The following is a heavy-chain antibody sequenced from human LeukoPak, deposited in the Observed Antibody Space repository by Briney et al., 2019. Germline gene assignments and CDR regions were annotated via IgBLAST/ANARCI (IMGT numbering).Heavy chain of an antibody. J-gene: IGHJ4*02. V-gene: IGHV4-34*01. CDR3: ARKERPPGWRSYRTYYFDY. CDR1: GVSFSGYY. D-gene: IGHD3-16*02. Sequence: PSETLSLTCAVYGVSFSGYYWSWIRQPPGKGLEWIGEINRSRSTNYNPSLKSRVTISVDTSKTQSSLKLTSVTAADAAVYYCARKERPPGWRSYRTYYFDYWGQGTLVTVSS. CDR2: INRSRST.